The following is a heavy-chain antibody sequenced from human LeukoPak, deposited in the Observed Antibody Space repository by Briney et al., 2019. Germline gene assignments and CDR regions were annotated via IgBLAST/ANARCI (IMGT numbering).Heavy chain of an antibody. CDR3: ARTITSSSDFDY. Sequence: ASVKVSCKASGYTFTSYYMHWVRQAPGQGLEWMGGIIPIFGTANYAQKFQGRVTITADESTSTAYMELSSLRSEDTAVYYCARTITSSSDFDYWGQGTLVTVSS. J-gene: IGHJ4*02. D-gene: IGHD6-6*01. CDR1: GYTFTSYY. CDR2: IIPIFGTA. V-gene: IGHV1-69*13.